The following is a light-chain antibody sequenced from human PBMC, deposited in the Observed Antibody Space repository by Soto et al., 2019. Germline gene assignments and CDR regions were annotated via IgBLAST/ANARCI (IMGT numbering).Light chain of an antibody. CDR2: GAS. V-gene: IGKV3-20*01. J-gene: IGKJ1*01. CDR3: QQYGSSPGT. Sequence: EVGITQSPAARSVSPGERATLSCRASQSITINYLAWYQQKPGQAPRLLIFGASIRATGLPDRFSGGGSGTDFTLTISRLEPEDFAVYYCQQYGSSPGTFGQGTKLDIK. CDR1: QSITINY.